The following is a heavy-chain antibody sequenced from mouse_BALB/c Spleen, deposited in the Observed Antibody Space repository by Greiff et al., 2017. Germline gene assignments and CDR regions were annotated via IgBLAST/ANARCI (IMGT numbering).Heavy chain of an antibody. CDR1: GFTFSSYA. Sequence: EVKLVESGGGLVKPGGSLKLSCAASGFTFSSYAMSWVRQSPEKRLEWVAEISSGGSYTYYPDTVTGRFTISRDNAKNTLYLEMSSLRSEDTAMYYCARDRYGSHYFDYWGQGTTLTVSS. CDR2: ISSGGSYT. V-gene: IGHV5-9-4*01. D-gene: IGHD1-1*01. J-gene: IGHJ2*01. CDR3: ARDRYGSHYFDY.